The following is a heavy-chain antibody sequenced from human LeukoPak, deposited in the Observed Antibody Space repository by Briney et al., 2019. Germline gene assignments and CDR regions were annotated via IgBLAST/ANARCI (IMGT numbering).Heavy chain of an antibody. J-gene: IGHJ4*02. CDR2: MSGSGDTT. V-gene: IGHV3-23*01. Sequence: GESLKISCAASGFTFSTYAMSWVRQAPGKGLEWVSTMSGSGDTTYYAESVKGRFTISRDNSKNTLYLQMNSLRAEDTAIYYCARRRQSSSNWYYFDPWGQGTRVTVSS. CDR3: ARRRQSSSNWYYFDP. CDR1: GFTFSTYA. D-gene: IGHD6-13*01.